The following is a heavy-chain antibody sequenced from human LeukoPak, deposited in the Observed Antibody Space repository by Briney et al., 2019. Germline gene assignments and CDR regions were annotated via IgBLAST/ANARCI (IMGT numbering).Heavy chain of an antibody. J-gene: IGHJ4*02. V-gene: IGHV4-38-2*01. CDR3: ARSDYGGTGYYFDY. D-gene: IGHD4-23*01. CDR1: GYSISSGYY. CDR2: IYHSGST. Sequence: SETLSLTCAVPGYSISSGYYWGWIRQPPGKGLEWIGSIYHSGSTYYNPSLKSRVTISVDTSKNQFSLKLSSVTAADTAVYYCARSDYGGTGYYFDYWGQGTLVTVSS.